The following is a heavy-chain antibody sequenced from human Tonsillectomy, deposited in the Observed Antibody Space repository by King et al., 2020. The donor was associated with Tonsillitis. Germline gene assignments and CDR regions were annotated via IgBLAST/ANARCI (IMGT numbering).Heavy chain of an antibody. D-gene: IGHD4-17*01. Sequence: VQLVESGAEVKKPGASVKVSCKASGYIFTTYDMHWVRQAPGQGLEWMGVINPRGGSTSYAQRFQGRLTMTGDTSTSTVYLELSSLGSEDTAVYYCARAGTMVTSSFHFWGQGTLVTVSS. CDR2: INPRGGST. CDR3: ARAGTMVTSSFHF. V-gene: IGHV1-46*03. CDR1: GYIFTTYD. J-gene: IGHJ4*02.